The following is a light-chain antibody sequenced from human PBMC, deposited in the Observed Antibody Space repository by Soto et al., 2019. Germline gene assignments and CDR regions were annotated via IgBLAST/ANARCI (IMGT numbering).Light chain of an antibody. CDR1: QSLSSGY. CDR3: QQYGSSPT. Sequence: ELVWTQSPGTLSLSPGERVTISCRASQSLSSGYLAWYQQKFCQAPRLLIYDASRRATGIPERFSGSGSGTDFTLTIKRLEPEDFAVYYCQQYGSSPTFGLGTKVDTK. CDR2: DAS. J-gene: IGKJ1*01. V-gene: IGKV3-20*01.